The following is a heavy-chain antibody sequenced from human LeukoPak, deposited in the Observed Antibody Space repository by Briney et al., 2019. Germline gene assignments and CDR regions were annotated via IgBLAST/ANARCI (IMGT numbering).Heavy chain of an antibody. V-gene: IGHV1-18*01. Sequence: AASVKVSCKASGYTFTGYGISWVRQAPGQGFEWMGWISAYNGNTNYAQKLQDRVTMTTGTSTSTAYMELRSLRSDDTAVYYCARDLSYDSSGPGGYWGQGTLVTVSS. CDR2: ISAYNGNT. J-gene: IGHJ4*02. CDR1: GYTFTGYG. CDR3: ARDLSYDSSGPGGY. D-gene: IGHD3-22*01.